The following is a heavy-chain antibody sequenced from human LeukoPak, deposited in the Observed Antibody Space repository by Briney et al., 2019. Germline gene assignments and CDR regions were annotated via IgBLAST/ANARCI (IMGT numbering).Heavy chain of an antibody. J-gene: IGHJ4*02. Sequence: GGSLRLSCAASGFTFSSYAMSWVRQAPGKGLEWVSAISGSGGSTYYADSVKGRFTISRDNSKNTLYLQMNSLRAEDTAVYYCAKLGWDIVVVTGDYWGQGTLVTVSS. V-gene: IGHV3-23*01. CDR1: GFTFSSYA. CDR2: ISGSGGST. CDR3: AKLGWDIVVVTGDY. D-gene: IGHD2-21*02.